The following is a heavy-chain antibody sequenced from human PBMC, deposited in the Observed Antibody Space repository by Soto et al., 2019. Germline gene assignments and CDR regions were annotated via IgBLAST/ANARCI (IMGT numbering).Heavy chain of an antibody. CDR1: GYIFTNHL. V-gene: IGHV1-2*02. J-gene: IGHJ4*02. CDR3: ARGAQGFFPVSGIYFYFDH. Sequence: ASVKVSCKTSGYIFTNHLIHWVRQSPGQGLQWVGWVHPDSGGTNVAQAFQDRVTMTADTSITTAYMDLARLRPDDTAIFYCARGAQGFFPVSGIYFYFDHWGQGTPVTVSS. D-gene: IGHD3-22*01. CDR2: VHPDSGGT.